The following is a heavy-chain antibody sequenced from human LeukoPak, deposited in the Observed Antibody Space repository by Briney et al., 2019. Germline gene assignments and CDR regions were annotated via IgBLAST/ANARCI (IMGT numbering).Heavy chain of an antibody. D-gene: IGHD3-22*01. V-gene: IGHV1-24*01. J-gene: IGHJ4*02. Sequence: ASVKVSCKASGFALTELSMHWVRQAPGEGLEWMGGLNPDDGEIIYAQKFQGRVTMTEDPSTDTAYMELSSLRSEDTAVYYCARDEDSSGYTYWGQGTLVTVSS. CDR3: ARDEDSSGYTY. CDR2: LNPDDGEI. CDR1: GFALTELS.